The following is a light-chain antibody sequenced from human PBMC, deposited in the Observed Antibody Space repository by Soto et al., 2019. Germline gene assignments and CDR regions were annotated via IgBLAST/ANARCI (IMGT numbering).Light chain of an antibody. Sequence: ETVLTQSPGTLSLSPGERVTLSCRASQSVCSRCLAWYQQKPGQSPRLLIYGASSRATGIPDRFSGSGSVTDFTPTISRLEPEDFAVYYGQHYGTTPWTFGQGTKVGIK. CDR1: QSVCSRC. J-gene: IGKJ1*01. CDR3: QHYGTTPWT. CDR2: GAS. V-gene: IGKV3-20*01.